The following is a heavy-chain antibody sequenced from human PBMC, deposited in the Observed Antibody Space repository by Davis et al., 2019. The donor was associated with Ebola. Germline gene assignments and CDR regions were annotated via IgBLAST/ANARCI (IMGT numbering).Heavy chain of an antibody. Sequence: GSLRLSCTVSGGSISSYYWSWIRQPPGKGLEWIGYIYYSGSTNYNPSLKSRVTISVDTSKNQFSLKPSSVTAADTAVYYCARLKGYFGMDVWGQGTTVTVSS. J-gene: IGHJ6*02. CDR2: IYYSGST. CDR1: GGSISSYY. V-gene: IGHV4-59*08. D-gene: IGHD3-9*01. CDR3: ARLKGYFGMDV.